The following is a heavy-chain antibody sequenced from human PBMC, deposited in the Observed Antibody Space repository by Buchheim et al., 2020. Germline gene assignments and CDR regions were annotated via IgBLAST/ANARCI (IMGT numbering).Heavy chain of an antibody. J-gene: IGHJ6*02. CDR2: IIPIFGTA. CDR1: GGTFSSYA. CDR3: ARADYGSGSYFVKSVTGYYYYGMDV. D-gene: IGHD3-10*01. V-gene: IGHV1-69*01. Sequence: QVQLVQSGAEVKKPGSSVKVSCRASGGTFSSYAISWVRQAPGQGLEWMGGIIPIFGTANYAQKFQGRVTITADESTSTAYMELSSLRSEDTAVYYCARADYGSGSYFVKSVTGYYYYGMDVWGQGTT.